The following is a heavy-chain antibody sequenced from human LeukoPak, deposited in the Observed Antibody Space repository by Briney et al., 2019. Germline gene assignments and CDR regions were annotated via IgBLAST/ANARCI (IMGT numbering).Heavy chain of an antibody. CDR1: GGSISSSSYY. D-gene: IGHD6-19*01. J-gene: IGHJ3*02. V-gene: IGHV4-39*01. CDR3: ARRREQWLEMGAFDI. Sequence: KASETLSLTCTVSGGSISSSSYYWGWIRQPPGKGLEWIGSIYYSGSTYYNPSLKSRVTISVDTSKNQFSLKLSSVTAADTAVYYCARRREQWLEMGAFDIWGQGTMVTVSS. CDR2: IYYSGST.